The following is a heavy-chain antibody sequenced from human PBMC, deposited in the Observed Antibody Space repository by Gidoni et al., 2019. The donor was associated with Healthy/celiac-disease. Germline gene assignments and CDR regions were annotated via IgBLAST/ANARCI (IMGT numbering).Heavy chain of an antibody. Sequence: EVQLLESGGGLVQPGGSLRLSCAASGFTFSSYAMSWVRQAPGKGLEWVSAISGSGGSTYYADSVKGRFTISRDNSKNTLYLQMNSLRAEDTAVYYCAKDPAGTMMVRGVILPTWGQGTLVTVSS. D-gene: IGHD3-10*01. J-gene: IGHJ5*02. V-gene: IGHV3-23*01. CDR3: AKDPAGTMMVRGVILPT. CDR1: GFTFSSYA. CDR2: ISGSGGST.